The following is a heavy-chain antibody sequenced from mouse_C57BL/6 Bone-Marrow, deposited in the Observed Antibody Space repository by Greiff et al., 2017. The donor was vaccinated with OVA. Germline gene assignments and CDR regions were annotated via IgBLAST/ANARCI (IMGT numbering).Heavy chain of an antibody. CDR1: GYTFTSYW. CDR2: IYPGSGST. J-gene: IGHJ2*01. V-gene: IGHV1-55*01. Sequence: QVQLQQPGAELVKPGASVNMSCKASGYTFTSYWITWVKQRPGQGLEWLGDIYPGSGSTNYNEKFKGQPTLTVDTSSSTADMQRSSLTSEDAAVYYCARRGIPFDYWGQGTTLTVSS. CDR3: ARRGIPFDY.